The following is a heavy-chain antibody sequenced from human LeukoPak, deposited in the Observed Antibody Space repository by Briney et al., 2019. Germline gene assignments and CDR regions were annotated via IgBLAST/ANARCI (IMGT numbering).Heavy chain of an antibody. V-gene: IGHV3-9*01. J-gene: IGHJ4*02. Sequence: GGSLRLSCAASGFTFADYAMHWVRQAPGKGLEWVSSISWDSGSIGYADSVKGRFTISRDNAKNSLYLQMNSLRAEDTALYYCAKDIRMQSPKCRSTNCLQYHFDYWGQGTLVTVSS. CDR2: ISWDSGSI. CDR1: GFTFADYA. CDR3: AKDIRMQSPKCRSTNCLQYHFDY. D-gene: IGHD2-2*01.